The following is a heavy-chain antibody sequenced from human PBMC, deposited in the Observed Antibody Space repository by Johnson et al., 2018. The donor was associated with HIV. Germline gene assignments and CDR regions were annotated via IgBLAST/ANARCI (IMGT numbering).Heavy chain of an antibody. CDR1: RFTFSDYY. Sequence: QVQLVESGGGLVKPGGSLRLSCAASRFTFSDYYMSWIRQTPGKGLEWVSYISSSCCTIYYADSVKGRFSISRDNAKNSLYLQRNSLRAEDTAVDYCARDRGYWDAFDIWGQGTMVTVSS. CDR3: ARDRGYWDAFDI. D-gene: IGHD3-22*01. J-gene: IGHJ3*02. V-gene: IGHV3-11*04. CDR2: ISSSCCTI.